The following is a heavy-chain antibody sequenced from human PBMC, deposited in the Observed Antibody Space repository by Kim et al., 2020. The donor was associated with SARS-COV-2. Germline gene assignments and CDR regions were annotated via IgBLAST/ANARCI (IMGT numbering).Heavy chain of an antibody. J-gene: IGHJ1*01. CDR3: AGGGRDFHH. CDR1: GFTFTNYW. D-gene: IGHD2-15*01. Sequence: GGSLRLSCAASGFTFTNYWMTWVRQAPGKGLEWVANIKQDGSEKYYVDSVKGRFTISRDNARNSLCLQMNSLRAEDTAVYYCAGGGRDFHHWGQGTPVPV. CDR2: IKQDGSEK. V-gene: IGHV3-7*04.